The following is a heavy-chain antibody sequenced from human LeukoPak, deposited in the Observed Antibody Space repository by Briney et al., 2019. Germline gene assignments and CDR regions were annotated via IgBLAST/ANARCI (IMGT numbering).Heavy chain of an antibody. J-gene: IGHJ4*02. D-gene: IGHD3-3*01. Sequence: ASVKVSSKASGIPFTGYYMHWVRQAPGQRLEWMGWINPKSGDTQYAQKFQRRVAITRDTSISTAYVELSRRRSDDTAVYYCARGGGIRFLGWFSDYWGQGTLVTVSS. CDR1: GIPFTGYY. CDR3: ARGGGIRFLGWFSDY. V-gene: IGHV1-2*02. CDR2: INPKSGDT.